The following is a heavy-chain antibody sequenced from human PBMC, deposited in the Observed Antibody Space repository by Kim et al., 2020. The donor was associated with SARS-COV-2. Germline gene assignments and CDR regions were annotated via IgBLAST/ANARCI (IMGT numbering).Heavy chain of an antibody. CDR2: ISGSGGST. Sequence: GGSLRLSCAASGFTFSSYAMSWVRQAPGKGLEWVSAISGSGGSTYYADSVKGRFTISRDNSKNTLYLQMNSLRAEDTAVYYCAKDLLEGGSYFPFFDYWGQGTLVTVSS. J-gene: IGHJ4*02. V-gene: IGHV3-23*01. CDR3: AKDLLEGGSYFPFFDY. CDR1: GFTFSSYA. D-gene: IGHD1-26*01.